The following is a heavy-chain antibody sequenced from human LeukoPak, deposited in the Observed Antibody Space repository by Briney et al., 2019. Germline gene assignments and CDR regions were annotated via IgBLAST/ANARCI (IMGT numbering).Heavy chain of an antibody. Sequence: SQTLSLTCAISGDIVSSNSAAWNWIRQSPSRGLEWLGRTYYRSKWYNDYAVSVKGRITINPDTSKNHFSLQLNSVTPEDTAVYYCTRTYYSGSGSYYDGSCFDSWGQGTLVTVSS. CDR2: TYYRSKWYN. CDR3: TRTYYSGSGSYYDGSCFDS. D-gene: IGHD3-10*01. CDR1: GDIVSSNSAA. J-gene: IGHJ5*01. V-gene: IGHV6-1*01.